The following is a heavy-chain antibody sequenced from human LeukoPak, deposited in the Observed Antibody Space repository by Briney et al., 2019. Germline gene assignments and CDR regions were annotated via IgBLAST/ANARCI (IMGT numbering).Heavy chain of an antibody. CDR3: AKDWDILTGPCYMDV. V-gene: IGHV3-30*02. Sequence: QPGGSLRLSCAASGFTFSSYGMHWVRQAPGKGLEWVAFIRYDGSNKYYADSVKGRFTISRDNSKNTLYLQMNRLRAEDTAVYYCAKDWDILTGPCYMDVWGKGTTVTISS. J-gene: IGHJ6*03. CDR1: GFTFSSYG. CDR2: IRYDGSNK. D-gene: IGHD3-9*01.